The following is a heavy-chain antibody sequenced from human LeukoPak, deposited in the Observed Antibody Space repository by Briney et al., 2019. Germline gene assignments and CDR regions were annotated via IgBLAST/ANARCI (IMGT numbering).Heavy chain of an antibody. V-gene: IGHV3-30*03. Sequence: PGGSLRLSCAASGFTFSSYGMHWVRQASGKGLEWVAVISYDGSNKYYADSVKGRFTISRDNSKNTLYLQMNSLRAEDTAVYYCASDRIFGAAPPADDYFDYWGQGTLVTVSS. CDR1: GFTFSSYG. CDR3: ASDRIFGAAPPADDYFDY. CDR2: ISYDGSNK. D-gene: IGHD3-3*02. J-gene: IGHJ4*02.